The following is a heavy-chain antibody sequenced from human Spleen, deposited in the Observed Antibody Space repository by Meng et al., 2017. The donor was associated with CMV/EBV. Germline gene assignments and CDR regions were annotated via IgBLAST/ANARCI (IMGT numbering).Heavy chain of an antibody. D-gene: IGHD5-18*01. CDR3: ARSPRSGYSYGYHY. CDR2: IIPIFGTA. V-gene: IGHV1-69*05. J-gene: IGHJ4*02. CDR1: GYTFTSYD. Sequence: SVKVSCKASGYTFTSYDINWVRQAPGQGLEWMGGIIPIFGTANYAQKFQGRVTITTDESTSTAYMELSSLRSEDTGVYYCARSPRSGYSYGYHYWGQGTLVTVSS.